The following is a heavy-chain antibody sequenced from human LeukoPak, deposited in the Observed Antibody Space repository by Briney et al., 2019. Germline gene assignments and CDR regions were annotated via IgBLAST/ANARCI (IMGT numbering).Heavy chain of an antibody. CDR1: GFSFSSYT. D-gene: IGHD2-21*01. CDR3: ARDFIAGGDGY. CDR2: ISSRNNYI. V-gene: IGHV3-21*01. Sequence: PGGSLRLSCAASGFSFSSYTMNWVRQAPGKALEWVSSISSRNNYIYYADSVKGRFTISRDNAKNSLSLQMNSLRAEDTAVYYCARDFIAGGDGYWGQGTLVTVSS. J-gene: IGHJ4*02.